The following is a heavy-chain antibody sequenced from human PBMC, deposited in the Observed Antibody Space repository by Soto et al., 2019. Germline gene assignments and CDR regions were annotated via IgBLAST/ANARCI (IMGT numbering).Heavy chain of an antibody. V-gene: IGHV4-61*01. CDR3: ARDPLGATPMDV. J-gene: IGHJ6*02. CDR1: GGSFSSGIYY. D-gene: IGHD1-26*01. Sequence: PSETLSLTWTVSGGSFSSGIYYWIWIRQPPGKGLEWIGYIYYSGSTNYNPSLKSRVTISVDTSKNQFSLKLSSVTAADTAVYYCARDPLGATPMDVWGQGTTVTVSS. CDR2: IYYSGST.